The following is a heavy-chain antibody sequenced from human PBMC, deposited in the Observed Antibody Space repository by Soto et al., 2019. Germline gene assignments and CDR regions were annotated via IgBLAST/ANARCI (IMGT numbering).Heavy chain of an antibody. Sequence: SETLSLTCTVSGGSISRGGYYWSWIRQHPGKGPEWIGYIYYSGSTYYNPSLKSRVTVSVATSTTQFSLKLSSVTAADTAVFYCAVAAYGDYLYWYF. J-gene: IGHJ2*01. V-gene: IGHV4-31*03. CDR3: AVAAYGDYLYWYF. D-gene: IGHD4-17*01. CDR2: IYYSGST. CDR1: GGSISRGGYY.